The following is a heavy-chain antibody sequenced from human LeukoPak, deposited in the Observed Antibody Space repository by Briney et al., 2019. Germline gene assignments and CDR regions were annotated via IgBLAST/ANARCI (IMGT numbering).Heavy chain of an antibody. J-gene: IGHJ4*02. D-gene: IGHD3-10*01. CDR1: GGSFSGYY. CDR2: INHSGST. Sequence: PSESLSLTSAAYGGSFSGYYWSRVRQTPRKGLERIGEINHSGSTNYNPSLKGRVTITVDTSKNQFSLQLSSVTGADTAVYYCARESYGSGSYYPSSYDFDYWGQGTLVTVSS. V-gene: IGHV4-34*01. CDR3: ARESYGSGSYYPSSYDFDY.